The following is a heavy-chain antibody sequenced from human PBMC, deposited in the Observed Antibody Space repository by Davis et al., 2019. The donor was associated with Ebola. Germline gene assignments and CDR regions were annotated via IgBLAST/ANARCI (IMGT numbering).Heavy chain of an antibody. V-gene: IGHV1-69*05. D-gene: IGHD6-6*01. Sequence: SVKVSCKASGGTFSSYPINWVRQGPGQGLEWVGGIIPKFGTPSYAQKFQGRVTMTRDTSTSTVYMELSSLRSEDTAVYYCARSSSGGYYFDYWGQGTLVTVSS. CDR3: ARSSSGGYYFDY. J-gene: IGHJ4*02. CDR2: IIPKFGTP. CDR1: GGTFSSYP.